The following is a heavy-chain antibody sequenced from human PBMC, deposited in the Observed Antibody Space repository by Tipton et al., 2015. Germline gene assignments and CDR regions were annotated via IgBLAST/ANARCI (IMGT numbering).Heavy chain of an antibody. D-gene: IGHD1-26*01. V-gene: IGHV4-39*07. Sequence: TLSLTCTVSGGSISTSSYYWGWIRQPPGKGLEWIGHIYCSGSTYSNPSLKSRVTISVDTSKNQFSLKLTSVNAADTAVYYCARGGKNWFVPWGQGALVTVSS. CDR2: IYCSGST. J-gene: IGHJ5*02. CDR1: GGSISTSSYY. CDR3: ARGGKNWFVP.